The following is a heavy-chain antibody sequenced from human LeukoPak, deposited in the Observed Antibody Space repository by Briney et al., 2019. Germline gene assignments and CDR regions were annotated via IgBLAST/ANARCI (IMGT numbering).Heavy chain of an antibody. CDR2: ITASGGST. Sequence: GGSLRLSCVVSGFTFSSYAMNWVRQAPGKGLEWVSGITASGGSTYYTDSVKGRFTISRDNSKNTLFMQMNSLRDEDTALYYCAKYVGQSGSNYYGLDVWGQGTAVTVSS. CDR1: GFTFSSYA. J-gene: IGHJ6*02. D-gene: IGHD1-26*01. CDR3: AKYVGQSGSNYYGLDV. V-gene: IGHV3-23*01.